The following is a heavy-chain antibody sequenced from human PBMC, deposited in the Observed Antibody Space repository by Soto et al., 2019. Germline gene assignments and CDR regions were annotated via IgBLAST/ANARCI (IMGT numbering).Heavy chain of an antibody. CDR2: ISAYNGNT. Sequence: GASVKVSCKASGYTFTSYGISWVRQAPGQGLEWMGWISAYNGNTNYAQKLQGRVTMTTDTSTSTAYMELRSLRSDDTAVYYCAREFTIVDPETQDFDYWGQGTLVTVAS. CDR3: AREFTIVDPETQDFDY. CDR1: GYTFTSYG. V-gene: IGHV1-18*01. D-gene: IGHD3-3*01. J-gene: IGHJ4*02.